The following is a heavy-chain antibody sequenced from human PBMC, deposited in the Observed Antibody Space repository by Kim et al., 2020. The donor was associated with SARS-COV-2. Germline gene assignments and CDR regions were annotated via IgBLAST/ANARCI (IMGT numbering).Heavy chain of an antibody. J-gene: IGHJ4*02. CDR3: ARWDGRSYDY. CDR2: IYRDGTI. Sequence: GGSLRHSCAVSGFTVSSNYMSWVRQAPGKGLEWVSIIYRDGTIYYADSVKGRFTISRDNSKNTLYLQMNSLRAEDTAVYYCARWDGRSYDYWGQGTLVTVSS. V-gene: IGHV3-53*01. D-gene: IGHD1-26*01. CDR1: GFTVSSNY.